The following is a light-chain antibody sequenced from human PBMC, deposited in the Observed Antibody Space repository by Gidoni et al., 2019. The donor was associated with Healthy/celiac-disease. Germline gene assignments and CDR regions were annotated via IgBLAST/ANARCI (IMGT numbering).Light chain of an antibody. CDR3: QQYGSSPPLYT. J-gene: IGKJ2*01. CDR1: QSVSSSY. CDR2: GAS. Sequence: EIVLTQSPGTLSLSPGERATLSCRASQSVSSSYLAWSQQKPGQAPRLLIYGASSRATGIPDRFSGSGSGTDFTLTISRLEPEDFAVYYCQQYGSSPPLYTFGQXTKLEIK. V-gene: IGKV3-20*01.